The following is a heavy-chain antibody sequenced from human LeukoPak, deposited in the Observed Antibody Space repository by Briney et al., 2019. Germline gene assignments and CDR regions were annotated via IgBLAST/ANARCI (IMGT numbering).Heavy chain of an antibody. V-gene: IGHV3-23*01. CDR3: AKDRPNFHENSGHYYRRDGDS. Sequence: PGGSLTLSCQASGFTFYMYAMSWVRQAPGKGLEWVASMCGTAGCTFYPDSVEGRFTISRDNSKNVLYLRINSLTAEDTAIYYCAKDRPNFHENSGHYYRRDGDSWGQGTLVTVSS. J-gene: IGHJ5*01. D-gene: IGHD3-22*01. CDR1: GFTFYMYA. CDR2: MCGTAGCT.